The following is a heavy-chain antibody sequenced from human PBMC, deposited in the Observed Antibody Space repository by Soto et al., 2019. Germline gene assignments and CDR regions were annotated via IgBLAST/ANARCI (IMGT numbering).Heavy chain of an antibody. J-gene: IGHJ3*02. CDR3: ARRLTIFGAGALEI. CDR1: GGSINSGDYY. Sequence: QVQLQESGPGLVKPSQTLSFTCTVSGGSINSGDYYWSWIRQPPGKGLEWIGSIHYSGSTYYNPPLKRRADMSADTSKNQYSLKLNSVTAADTAVVNCARRLTIFGAGALEIWGQGTVVTVSS. D-gene: IGHD3-3*01. V-gene: IGHV4-30-4*01. CDR2: IHYSGST.